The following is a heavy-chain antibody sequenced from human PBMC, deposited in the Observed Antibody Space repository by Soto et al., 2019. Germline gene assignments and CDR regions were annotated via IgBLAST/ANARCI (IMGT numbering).Heavy chain of an antibody. Sequence: SGPTLVNPTQTLTLTCTFSGFSLSTRGVGVGWIRQPPGKALEWLALIDWDDDKYYSTSLKTRLTISKDTSKNQVVLTMTNMDPVDTATYYCARNPSPYYYDSSGYAHYYYYGMDVWGQGTTVTVSS. CDR3: ARNPSPYYYDSSGYAHYYYYGMDV. V-gene: IGHV2-70*01. D-gene: IGHD3-22*01. CDR2: IDWDDDK. CDR1: GFSLSTRGVG. J-gene: IGHJ6*02.